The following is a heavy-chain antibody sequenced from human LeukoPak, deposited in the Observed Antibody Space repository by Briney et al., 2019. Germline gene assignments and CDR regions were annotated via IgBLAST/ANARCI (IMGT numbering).Heavy chain of an antibody. CDR2: IYYSGST. D-gene: IGHD6-19*01. Sequence: SETLSLTFTVSGGSISSYYWSWIRQPPGKGLEWIGYIYYSGSTNYNPSLKSRVTISVDTSKNQFSLKLSSVTAADTAVYYCARLELWGSGWYTGAFDIWGQGTMVTVSS. J-gene: IGHJ3*02. CDR1: GGSISSYY. V-gene: IGHV4-59*08. CDR3: ARLELWGSGWYTGAFDI.